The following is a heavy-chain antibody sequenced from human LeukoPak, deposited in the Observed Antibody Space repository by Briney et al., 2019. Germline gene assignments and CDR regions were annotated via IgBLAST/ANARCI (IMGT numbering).Heavy chain of an antibody. D-gene: IGHD3-9*01. V-gene: IGHV3-15*01. Sequence: GGSLRLSCAASGFTFSSYAMSWVRQAPGKGLEWVGRIKSKTDGGTTDYAAPVKGRFTISRDDSKNTLYLQMNSLKTEDTAVYYCTTDGYDILTGYYRLFFDYWGQGTLVTVSS. CDR3: TTDGYDILTGYYRLFFDY. CDR2: IKSKTDGGTT. J-gene: IGHJ4*02. CDR1: GFTFSSYA.